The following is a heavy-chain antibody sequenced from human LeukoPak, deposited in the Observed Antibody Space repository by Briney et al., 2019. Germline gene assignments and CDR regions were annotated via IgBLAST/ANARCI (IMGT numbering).Heavy chain of an antibody. CDR1: GYTFTSYD. Sequence: ASVKVSCKASGYTFTSYDINWVRQATGQGLEWMGWMNPNSGNTNYAQKLQGRVTMTTDTSTSTAYMELRSLRSDDTAVYYCARVRSDFWSGYLAYGMDVWGQGTTVTVSS. J-gene: IGHJ6*02. CDR3: ARVRSDFWSGYLAYGMDV. V-gene: IGHV1-18*01. CDR2: MNPNSGNT. D-gene: IGHD3-3*01.